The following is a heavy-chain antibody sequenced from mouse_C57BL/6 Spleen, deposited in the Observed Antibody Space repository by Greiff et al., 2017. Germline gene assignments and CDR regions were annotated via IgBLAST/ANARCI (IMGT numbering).Heavy chain of an antibody. CDR1: GYAFTNYL. CDR2: IIPGSGGT. V-gene: IGHV1-54*01. D-gene: IGHD2-2*01. Sequence: VQLQQSGAELVRPGTSVKVSCKASGYAFTNYLIEWVKQRPGQGLAWIGVIIPGSGGTNYNEKFKGKATLTADKSSSTAYMQLSSLTSEDSAVYFCARGGGYGEAWFAYWAQGSLVTVSA. CDR3: ARGGGYGEAWFAY. J-gene: IGHJ3*01.